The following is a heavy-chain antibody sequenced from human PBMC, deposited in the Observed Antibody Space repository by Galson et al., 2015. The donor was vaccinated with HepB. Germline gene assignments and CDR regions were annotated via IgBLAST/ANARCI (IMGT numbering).Heavy chain of an antibody. J-gene: IGHJ4*02. D-gene: IGHD3-16*01. Sequence: SVKVSCKASGGTFSSYAISWVRQAPGQGLEWMGGIIPIFGTANYAQKFQGRVTVTADESTSTAYMELSSLRSEDTAVYYCARGRLGGTLHFDYWGQGTLVTVSS. CDR2: IIPIFGTA. CDR1: GGTFSSYA. CDR3: ARGRLGGTLHFDY. V-gene: IGHV1-69*13.